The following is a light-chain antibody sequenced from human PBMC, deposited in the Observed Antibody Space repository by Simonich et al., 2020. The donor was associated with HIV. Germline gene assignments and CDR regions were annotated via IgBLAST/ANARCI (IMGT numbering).Light chain of an antibody. CDR1: NIGSKS. CDR3: YSAADNNRV. V-gene: IGLV3-21*03. Sequence: SYVLTQPPPVSVAPGKTPRITWGGNNIGSKSVHGYQQKPGQAPVLVVYDDSYRPSGIPERFSGSSSGTTVTLTISGAQVEDEADYYCYSAADNNRVFGGGTKLTVL. CDR2: DDS. J-gene: IGLJ3*02.